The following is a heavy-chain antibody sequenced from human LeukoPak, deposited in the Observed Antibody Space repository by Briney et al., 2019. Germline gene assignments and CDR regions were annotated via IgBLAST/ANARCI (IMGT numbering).Heavy chain of an antibody. D-gene: IGHD3-10*01. V-gene: IGHV3-11*04. CDR1: GFTYSDFY. CDR2: TTNIGNAR. Sequence: PGGSLTLSCAASGFTYSDFYMGWIRQAPGQGLEWISYTTNIGNARYYADSVKGRFTISRDNAKNTLSLQMNSLRVDHTAVYYCASDRRGWAASSGPDGFDISGQGTMVTVS. CDR3: ASDRRGWAASSGPDGFDI. J-gene: IGHJ3*02.